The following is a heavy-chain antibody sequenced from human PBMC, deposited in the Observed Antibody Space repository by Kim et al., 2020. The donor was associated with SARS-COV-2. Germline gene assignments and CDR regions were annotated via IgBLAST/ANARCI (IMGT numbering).Heavy chain of an antibody. CDR3: AGYATGPSRSDS. D-gene: IGHD2-2*01. Sequence: KNYIESVRGRFSISRDKAENSLYLHMNSLRAEDTALYYCAGYATGPSRSDSWGQGTLVTVSS. V-gene: IGHV3-7*04. J-gene: IGHJ4*02. CDR2: K.